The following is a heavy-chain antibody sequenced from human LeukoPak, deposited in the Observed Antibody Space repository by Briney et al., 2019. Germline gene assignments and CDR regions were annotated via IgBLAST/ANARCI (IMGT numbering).Heavy chain of an antibody. CDR2: INYSGST. V-gene: IGHV4-39*01. D-gene: IGHD2-2*01. Sequence: PSETLSLTCTVSGGSISSSTYYWGWIRQPPGKGLEWIGSINYSGSTFYNPTLKSRVTISVDTSKNQFSLKLSSVTAADTAVYYCARRTAGGYCSSTSCYGPIFRILNYFDYWGQGTLVTVSS. J-gene: IGHJ4*02. CDR3: ARRTAGGYCSSTSCYGPIFRILNYFDY. CDR1: GGSISSSTYY.